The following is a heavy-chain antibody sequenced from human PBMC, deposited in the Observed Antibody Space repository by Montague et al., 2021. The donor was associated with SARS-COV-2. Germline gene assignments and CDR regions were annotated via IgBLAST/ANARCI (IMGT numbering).Heavy chain of an antibody. CDR1: GFAFSDFE. CDR2: MSNSGSSK. Sequence: SLRLSCAASGFAFSDFEVNWVRQAPGKGLEWLADMSNSGSSKNYADSVKGRFTISRDNTRNSLYLQMSSLRVEDTAVYYCVMTGGYGRGRTVTLFDHWGQGMVVTVSS. V-gene: IGHV3-48*03. J-gene: IGHJ4*02. D-gene: IGHD2-15*01. CDR3: VMTGGYGRGRTVTLFDH.